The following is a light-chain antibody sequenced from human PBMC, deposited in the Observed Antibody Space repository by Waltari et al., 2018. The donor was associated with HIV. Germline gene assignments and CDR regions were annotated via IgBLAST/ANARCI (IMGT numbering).Light chain of an antibody. Sequence: DIQMTQSPSSVSASVGDRVTITCRASQGINSWLAWYQQRPGEPPKLLIYAASSLQSGVPSRFSGRGSGTDVTLTISSLQPEDFATYYCQQTDSFPRTFGQGAKVEVK. CDR1: QGINSW. V-gene: IGKV1-12*01. CDR2: AAS. CDR3: QQTDSFPRT. J-gene: IGKJ1*01.